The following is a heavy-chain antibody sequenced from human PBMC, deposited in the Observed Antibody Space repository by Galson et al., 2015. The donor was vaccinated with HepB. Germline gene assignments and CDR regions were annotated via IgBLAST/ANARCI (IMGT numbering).Heavy chain of an antibody. Sequence: SLRLSCAASGFIFSDYYMSWIRQAPGKGLEWVSYISGSTTYTNYAGSMKGRFTISRDNARNSLYLQLHSLRAEDTAVYYCARVADVDYGDHSHFDYWGQGTLVTVSS. CDR2: ISGSTTYT. CDR1: GFIFSDYY. J-gene: IGHJ4*02. CDR3: ARVADVDYGDHSHFDY. V-gene: IGHV3-11*06. D-gene: IGHD4-17*01.